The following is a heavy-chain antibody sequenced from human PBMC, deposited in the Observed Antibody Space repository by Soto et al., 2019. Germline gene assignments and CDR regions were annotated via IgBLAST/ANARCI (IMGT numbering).Heavy chain of an antibody. Sequence: QVQLVQSGAEVKKPGASVKVSCKASGYTFTSYGISWVRQAPGQGLEWMGWISAYNGNTNYAQKLQGRVTMTTDTSKSTAYMELMSLRSDDTAVYYCARTRIAAAGTSLYFPYYCYYLDVWGKGPTVTVSS. CDR3: ARTRIAAAGTSLYFPYYCYYLDV. D-gene: IGHD6-13*01. CDR2: ISAYNGNT. V-gene: IGHV1-18*01. J-gene: IGHJ6*03. CDR1: GYTFTSYG.